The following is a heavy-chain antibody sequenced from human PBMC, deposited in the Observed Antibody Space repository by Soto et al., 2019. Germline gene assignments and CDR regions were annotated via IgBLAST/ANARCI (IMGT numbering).Heavy chain of an antibody. V-gene: IGHV4-34*01. J-gene: IGHJ6*02. CDR1: GGSFSGYY. Sequence: SETLSLTCAVYGGSFSGYYWSWIRQPPGKGLEWIGEINHSGSTNYNPSLKSRVTISVDTSKNQFSLKLSSVTAADTAVYYCARGRIAAAGYYGMDVWGQGTTVTVSS. CDR3: ARGRIAAAGYYGMDV. CDR2: INHSGST. D-gene: IGHD6-13*01.